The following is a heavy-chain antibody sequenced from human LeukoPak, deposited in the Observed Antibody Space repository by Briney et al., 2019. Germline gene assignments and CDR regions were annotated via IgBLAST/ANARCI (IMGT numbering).Heavy chain of an antibody. D-gene: IGHD3-9*01. CDR3: ARDQGGDILTGSHDY. CDR2: IWYDGSNK. Sequence: GGSLRLSCAASGFTFSSYGMHWLGQPPGRGLEGWAVIWYDGSNKYYADSVKGRFTISKDNSKNTLYLQMNSLRAEDTAVYYCARDQGGDILTGSHDYWGQGTLVTVSP. V-gene: IGHV3-33*01. CDR1: GFTFSSYG. J-gene: IGHJ4*02.